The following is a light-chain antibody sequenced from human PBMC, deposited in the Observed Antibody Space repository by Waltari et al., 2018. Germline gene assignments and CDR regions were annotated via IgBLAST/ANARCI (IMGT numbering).Light chain of an antibody. CDR2: ENK. J-gene: IGLJ2*01. V-gene: IGLV1-51*02. CDR3: GTWDSSLSVVV. Sequence: QPVLTQPPSVSAAPGQTVTISCSGSSSNVGAHYVAWYQHLPGTAPRLIIYENKIRPSGIPDQFSGSKSGTSATLAITGLQTGDEADYYCGTWDSSLSVVVFGGGTKVTVL. CDR1: SSNVGAHY.